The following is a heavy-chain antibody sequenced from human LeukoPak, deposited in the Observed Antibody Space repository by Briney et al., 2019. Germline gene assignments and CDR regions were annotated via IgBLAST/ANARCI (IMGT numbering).Heavy chain of an antibody. CDR3: ARRYSGSRDAFDI. CDR2: ISGSGGST. Sequence: GGSLRLSCAASGFTFSSYAMSWVRQAPGKGLEWVSAISGSGGSTYYADSVKGRFTISRDNSKNTLYLQMNSLRAEDTAVYYCARRYSGSRDAFDIWGQGTMVTVSS. V-gene: IGHV3-23*01. CDR1: GFTFSSYA. J-gene: IGHJ3*02. D-gene: IGHD1-26*01.